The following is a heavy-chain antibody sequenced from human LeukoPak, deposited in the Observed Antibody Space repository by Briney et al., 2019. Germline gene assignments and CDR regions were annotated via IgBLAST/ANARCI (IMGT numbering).Heavy chain of an antibody. CDR2: IYYSGST. V-gene: IGHV4-39*07. Sequence: TSETLSLTCTVSGGSISSSSYYWGWIRQPPGKGLEWIGSIYYSGSTYYNPSLKSRVTISVDTSKNQFSLKLSSVTAADTAVYYCARYHSSSHIQYYFDYWGQGTLVTVSS. CDR1: GGSISSSSYY. J-gene: IGHJ4*02. D-gene: IGHD6-6*01. CDR3: ARYHSSSHIQYYFDY.